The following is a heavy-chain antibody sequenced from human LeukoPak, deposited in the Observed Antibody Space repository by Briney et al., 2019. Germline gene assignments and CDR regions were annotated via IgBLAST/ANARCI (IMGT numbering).Heavy chain of an antibody. CDR2: IYSSGST. Sequence: SETLPLTCTVSGGSISDYYWSWIRQPAGKGLEWIGHIYSSGSTYYNPSLKSRVTMSVDMSKNQFSLKLSSVTAADTAVYYCARDFPHGSGRYFYEGMDVWGQGTTVTVSS. CDR1: GGSISDYY. J-gene: IGHJ6*02. V-gene: IGHV4-4*07. CDR3: ARDFPHGSGRYFYEGMDV. D-gene: IGHD2-15*01.